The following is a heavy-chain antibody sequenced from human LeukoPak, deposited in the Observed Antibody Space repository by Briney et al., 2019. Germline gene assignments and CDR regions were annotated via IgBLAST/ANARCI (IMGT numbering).Heavy chain of an antibody. CDR3: ARGRPYSGGYHLDY. CDR1: GGSFSGYY. Sequence: SETLSLTCAVYGGSFSGYYGGWVRQPPGKGLEWIGNIYSGSTYYNPSLKSRVTMSVDTSKNQFFLKLNSVTAADTAVYYCARGRPYSGGYHLDYWGQGTLVTVSA. V-gene: IGHV4-34*01. J-gene: IGHJ4*02. D-gene: IGHD1-26*01. CDR2: IYSGST.